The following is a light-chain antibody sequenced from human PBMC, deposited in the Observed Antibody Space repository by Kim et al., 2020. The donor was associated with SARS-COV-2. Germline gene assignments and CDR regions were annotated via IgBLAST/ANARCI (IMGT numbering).Light chain of an antibody. CDR1: FSNIGSYF. V-gene: IGLV1-44*01. CDR2: RNS. Sequence: QSVLTQAPSVSGTPGQRVTISCSGSFSNIGSYFVNWYQQFPGTAPKLLMYRNSERPSGVPDRFSGSKSGTAASLAISGLQSEDEADYYCVAWDDSLQGWVFGGGTKLTVL. CDR3: VAWDDSLQGWV. J-gene: IGLJ3*02.